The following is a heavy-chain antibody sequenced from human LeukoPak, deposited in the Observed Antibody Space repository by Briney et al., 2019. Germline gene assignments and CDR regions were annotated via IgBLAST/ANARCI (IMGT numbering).Heavy chain of an antibody. V-gene: IGHV3-7*04. Sequence: GGALRLSCAASTVTFSAHWMSWVRQAPGKGLEWVANIKEDGSEKYYVDSVKGRFTVSRDNAENSLYLQMNNLRAEDTAVYYCARPRNRVYDYWGPGTLVTVSS. CDR1: TVTFSAHW. J-gene: IGHJ4*02. CDR3: ARPRNRVYDY. D-gene: IGHD4-11*01. CDR2: IKEDGSEK.